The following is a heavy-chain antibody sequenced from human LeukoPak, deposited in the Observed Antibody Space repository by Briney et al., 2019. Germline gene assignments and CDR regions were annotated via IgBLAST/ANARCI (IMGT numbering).Heavy chain of an antibody. J-gene: IGHJ6*02. V-gene: IGHV1-18*01. CDR2: ISAYNGNT. CDR3: ARHHHGLDV. D-gene: IGHD1-14*01. Sequence: ASVKVSCKASGYTFSNYDITWVRQAPGQGLEWMGKISAYNGNTKYAQKVQGRVTMTTDTSTTTAYMELRSLRFDDTAVYYCARHHHGLDVWGQGTTVTVSS. CDR1: GYTFSNYD.